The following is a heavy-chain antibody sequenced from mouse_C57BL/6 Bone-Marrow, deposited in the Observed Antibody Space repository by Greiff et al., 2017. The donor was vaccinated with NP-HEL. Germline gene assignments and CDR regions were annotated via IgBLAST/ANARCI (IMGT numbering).Heavy chain of an antibody. J-gene: IGHJ3*01. V-gene: IGHV14-4*01. CDR2: IDPENGDT. Sequence: EVQVVESGAELVRPGASVKLSCTASGFNIKDDYMHWVKQRPEPGLEWIGWIDPENGDTEYASKFQGKATITADTSSNTAYLQLSSLTSEDTAVYYCTGHDGPSTGAWFAYWGQGTLVTVSA. D-gene: IGHD2-3*01. CDR1: GFNIKDDY. CDR3: TGHDGPSTGAWFAY.